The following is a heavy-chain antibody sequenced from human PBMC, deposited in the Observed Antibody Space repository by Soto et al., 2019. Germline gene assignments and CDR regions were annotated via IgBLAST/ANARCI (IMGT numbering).Heavy chain of an antibody. Sequence: PWGSLRLSCSASVFTVISYAMSWLRQAPGKGLVWVSRINSDGSSTSYADSVKVRFTISRDNAKNTLYLQMNSLRAEDTAVYYCASSSTSSYYYYGTDVWGQGTTVTVSS. CDR1: VFTVISYA. CDR2: INSDGSST. V-gene: IGHV3-74*01. D-gene: IGHD2-2*01. CDR3: ASSSTSSYYYYGTDV. J-gene: IGHJ6*02.